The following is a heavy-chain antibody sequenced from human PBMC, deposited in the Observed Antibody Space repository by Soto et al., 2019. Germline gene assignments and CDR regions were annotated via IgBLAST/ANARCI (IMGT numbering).Heavy chain of an antibody. CDR3: AGAPPLKSPYGLRGALDI. Sequence: KTSETLSLTCTVSGGSISSGDYYWSWIRQPPGKGLEWIGYIYYSGSTCYNPSLKSRVTISVDTSKNQFSLKLSSMTAADTAVYYCAGAPPLKSPYGLRGALDIGGQGKRVTVSS. CDR1: GGSISSGDYY. D-gene: IGHD3-10*01. V-gene: IGHV4-30-4*01. J-gene: IGHJ3*02. CDR2: IYYSGST.